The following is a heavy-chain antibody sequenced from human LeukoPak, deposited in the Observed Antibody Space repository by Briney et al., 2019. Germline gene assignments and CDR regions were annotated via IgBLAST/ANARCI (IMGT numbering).Heavy chain of an antibody. J-gene: IGHJ4*02. CDR2: INPNSGGT. CDR1: GYTFTGYY. Sequence: GASVKVSCKASGYTFTGYYMHWVRQAPGQGLEWMGWINPNSGGTNYAQKFQGRVTMTRDTSISTAYMELSRLRSDDTAVYYCARDPGVEMATPFDYWGQGTLVTVSS. V-gene: IGHV1-2*02. D-gene: IGHD5-24*01. CDR3: ARDPGVEMATPFDY.